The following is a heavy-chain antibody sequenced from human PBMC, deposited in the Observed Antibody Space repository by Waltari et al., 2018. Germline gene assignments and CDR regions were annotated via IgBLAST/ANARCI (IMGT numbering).Heavy chain of an antibody. CDR2: VYYRGGT. D-gene: IGHD1-1*01. Sequence: QVQLQESGPGLVKPSETLSLTCTGSGGSISGYYWSGIRQPPGKGLEWIGYVYYRGGTNYNPSLKSRVTISVDTSENQFSLKLSSVTAADTAVYYCARLEGRYGFSFDYWGQGTLVTVSS. V-gene: IGHV4-59*08. CDR1: GGSISGYY. J-gene: IGHJ4*02. CDR3: ARLEGRYGFSFDY.